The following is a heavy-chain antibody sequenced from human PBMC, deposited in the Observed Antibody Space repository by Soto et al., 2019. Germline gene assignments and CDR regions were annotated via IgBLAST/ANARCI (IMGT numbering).Heavy chain of an antibody. Sequence: QPPGKGLEWIGSIYYSGSTYYNPSLKSRVTISVDTSKNQFSLKLSSVTAADTAVYFCARLGDGGAYAYWGQGTLVTVSS. D-gene: IGHD1-26*01. CDR2: IYYSGST. V-gene: IGHV4-39*01. CDR3: ARLGDGGAYAY. J-gene: IGHJ4*02.